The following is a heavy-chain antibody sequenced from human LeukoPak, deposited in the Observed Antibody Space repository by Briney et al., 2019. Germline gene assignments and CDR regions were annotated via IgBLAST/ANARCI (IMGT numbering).Heavy chain of an antibody. CDR2: VNPTSGGT. CDR3: ARVYYYYDSSGILTLYFDY. Sequence: ASVKVSCKASGYPFTSYYIHWVRQAPGQGLEWMGWVNPTSGGTNYAQKFQGRVTMTRDTSISTAYMELSRLRSDDTAVYYCARVYYYYDSSGILTLYFDYWGQGTLVTVSS. CDR1: GYPFTSYY. J-gene: IGHJ4*02. D-gene: IGHD3-22*01. V-gene: IGHV1-2*02.